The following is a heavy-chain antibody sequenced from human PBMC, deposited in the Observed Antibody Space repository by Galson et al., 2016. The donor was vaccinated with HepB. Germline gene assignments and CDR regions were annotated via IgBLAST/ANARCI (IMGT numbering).Heavy chain of an antibody. V-gene: IGHV3-30-3*01. Sequence: SLRLSCAASGITFNIYVMYWVRQAPGKGLEWVGAISYDGITKYYADSVKGRFTISRDNSKSTVYLQMNSLGAEDTAVYYCATEGYPRAFDMWGQGTMVTVSS. J-gene: IGHJ3*02. D-gene: IGHD2-15*01. CDR3: ATEGYPRAFDM. CDR1: GITFNIYV. CDR2: ISYDGITK.